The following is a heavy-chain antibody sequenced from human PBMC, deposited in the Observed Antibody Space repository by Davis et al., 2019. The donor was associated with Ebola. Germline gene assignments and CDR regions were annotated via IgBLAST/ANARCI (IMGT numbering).Heavy chain of an antibody. CDR2: ISASGDRT. CDR3: ARGGYTTTVVTPDY. Sequence: PGGSLRLSCAASGFTFYNYAITWVRQAPGKGLEWVSSISASGDRTYYADSVRGRFTISRDNSRNTLYLQMNSLRAEDTAVYYCARGGYTTTVVTPDYWGQGTLVTVSS. V-gene: IGHV3-23*01. J-gene: IGHJ4*02. CDR1: GFTFYNYA. D-gene: IGHD4-23*01.